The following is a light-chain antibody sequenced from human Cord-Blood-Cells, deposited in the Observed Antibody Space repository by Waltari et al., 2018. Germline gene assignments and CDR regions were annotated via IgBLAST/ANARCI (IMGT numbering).Light chain of an antibody. CDR3: MQALQTPPWT. CDR2: LGS. J-gene: IGKJ1*01. CDR1: QSLLHSNGYND. V-gene: IGKV2-28*01. Sequence: DIVMTQSPLSLPVTPGEPASISCRSSQSLLHSNGYNDLDWYLQKPGQSPQLLIYLGSNQASGVPDRFSGSGSGTEFTLKISRVEAEDVGVYYCMQALQTPPWTFGQGTKVEIK.